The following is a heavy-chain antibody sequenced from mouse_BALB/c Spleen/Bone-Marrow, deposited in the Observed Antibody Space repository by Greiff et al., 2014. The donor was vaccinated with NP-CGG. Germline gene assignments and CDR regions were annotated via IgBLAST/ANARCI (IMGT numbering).Heavy chain of an antibody. CDR1: GYAFSSSW. D-gene: IGHD2-1*01. CDR3: ARHAYGNSYWYFDV. J-gene: IGHJ1*01. V-gene: IGHV1-82*01. Sequence: VQLQESGPELVKPGASVKISCKASGYAFSSSWMNWVKQRPGQGLEWIGRTYPGDGDTNYNGKFKGKATLTADKSSSTAYMQLSSLTSVDSAVYFCARHAYGNSYWYFDVWGAGTTVTVSS. CDR2: TYPGDGDT.